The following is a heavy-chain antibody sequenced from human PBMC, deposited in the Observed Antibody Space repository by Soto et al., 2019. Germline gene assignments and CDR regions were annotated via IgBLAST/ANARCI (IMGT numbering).Heavy chain of an antibody. Sequence: QVQLVQSGGEVKKPGASVKVSCQASGYTFSNYGVSWVRQAPGQGLEWMGWITAYNVKTNYAHNFEGRVAMTIDTSTSTADMELRSLRSHDTAVYYCARQHNDLWSDSPDFDYWGQGTLVTVSA. V-gene: IGHV1-18*04. CDR1: GYTFSNYG. J-gene: IGHJ4*02. D-gene: IGHD3-3*01. CDR2: ITAYNVKT. CDR3: ARQHNDLWSDSPDFDY.